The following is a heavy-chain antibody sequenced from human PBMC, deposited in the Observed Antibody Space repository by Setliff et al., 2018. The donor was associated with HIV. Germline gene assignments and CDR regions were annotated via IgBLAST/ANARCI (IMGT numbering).Heavy chain of an antibody. V-gene: IGHV1-3*03. CDR3: ARDGEYGILVVSAFDI. Sequence: ASVKVSCKASGYTFTTYSIHWVRQAPGQRLEWMGRINSGNGTTKYSQDFQGRVTITADESTSTAYMELSSLRSEDTAVYYCARDGEYGILVVSAFDIWGQGTMVTVSS. J-gene: IGHJ3*02. D-gene: IGHD3-22*01. CDR1: GYTFTTYS. CDR2: INSGNGTT.